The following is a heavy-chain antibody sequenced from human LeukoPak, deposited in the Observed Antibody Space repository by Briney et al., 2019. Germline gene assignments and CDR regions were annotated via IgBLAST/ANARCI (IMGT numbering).Heavy chain of an antibody. CDR2: ISLDGST. Sequence: SETLSLTCAVYGGSFSGYFWIWVRQPPGKGLEWIGEISLDGSTTYNPSLKSRVTISVDTSKNQFSLKLSSVTAADTAIYYCAKDRGGYDSGTYYPPILDYWGQGTLVTVSS. J-gene: IGHJ4*02. CDR3: AKDRGGYDSGTYYPPILDY. V-gene: IGHV4-34*01. CDR1: GGSFSGYF. D-gene: IGHD3-10*01.